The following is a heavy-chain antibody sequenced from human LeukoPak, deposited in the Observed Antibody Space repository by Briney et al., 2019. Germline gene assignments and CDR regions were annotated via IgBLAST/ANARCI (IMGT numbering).Heavy chain of an antibody. CDR3: ARGIASSPDYYYYMDV. J-gene: IGHJ6*03. D-gene: IGHD6-6*01. CDR1: GYTFTRYD. CDR2: MNPNSGNT. V-gene: IGHV1-8*01. Sequence: PEASVKVSCKASGYTFTRYDINWVRQATGQGLKWMGWMNPNSGNTGYAQKFQGRVTMTRNTSISTAYMELSSLRSEDTAVYYCARGIASSPDYYYYMDVWGKGTTVTVSS.